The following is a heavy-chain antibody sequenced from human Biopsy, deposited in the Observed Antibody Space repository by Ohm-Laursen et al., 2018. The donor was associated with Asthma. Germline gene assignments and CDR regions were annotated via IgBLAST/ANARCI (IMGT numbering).Heavy chain of an antibody. D-gene: IGHD3-22*01. V-gene: IGHV3-30*03. CDR2: VSSDGHNK. CDR3: ARQSGQEHGDSIPFDT. Sequence: SLRLSCAARGFVFSQCGMHWVRQGPGKGLEWVALVSSDGHNKYYEDSVKGRFTISRDNSRNRLYLQINSLTVEDSAVYFCARQSGQEHGDSIPFDTWGQGTKVAVSS. J-gene: IGHJ3*02. CDR1: GFVFSQCG.